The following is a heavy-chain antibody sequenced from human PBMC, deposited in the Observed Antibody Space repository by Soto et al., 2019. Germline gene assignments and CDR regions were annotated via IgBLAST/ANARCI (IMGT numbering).Heavy chain of an antibody. V-gene: IGHV3-33*01. CDR2: IWYDGSNK. CDR3: ARDRSSYADPYYYGMDV. CDR1: GFTFSSYG. J-gene: IGHJ6*02. D-gene: IGHD2-2*01. Sequence: GGSLKLSCAASGFTFSSYGMHWVRQAPGKGLEWVAVIWYDGSNKYYADSVKGRFTISRDNSKNTLYLQMNSLRAEDTAVYYCARDRSSYADPYYYGMDVWGQGTTVTVSS.